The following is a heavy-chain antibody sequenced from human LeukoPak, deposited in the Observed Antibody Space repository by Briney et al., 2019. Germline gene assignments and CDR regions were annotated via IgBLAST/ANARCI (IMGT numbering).Heavy chain of an antibody. CDR1: GFTFSSYW. CDR2: INSDGSST. D-gene: IGHD3-22*01. V-gene: IGHV3-74*01. CDR3: ARVTYYYDSSGYPPDY. Sequence: PGGSLRLSCAASGFTFSSYWMHWVRQAPGKGLVWVSRINSDGSSTSYADPVKGRFTISRDNAKNTLYLQMNSLRAEDTAVYYCARVTYYYDSSGYPPDYWGQGTLVTVSS. J-gene: IGHJ4*02.